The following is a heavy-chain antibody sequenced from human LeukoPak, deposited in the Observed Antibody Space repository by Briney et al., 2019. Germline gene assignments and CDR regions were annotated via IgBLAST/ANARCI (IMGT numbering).Heavy chain of an antibody. J-gene: IGHJ5*02. CDR1: GGSFSGYY. CDR3: AKDDVGATYWFDP. CDR2: INHSGST. V-gene: IGHV4-34*01. D-gene: IGHD1-26*01. Sequence: PSETLSLTCAVYGGSFSGYYWSWIRQPPGKGLEWIGEINHSGSTNYNPSLKSRVTISVDTSKNQFSLKLSSVTAADTAVYYCAKDDVGATYWFDPWGQGTLVTVSS.